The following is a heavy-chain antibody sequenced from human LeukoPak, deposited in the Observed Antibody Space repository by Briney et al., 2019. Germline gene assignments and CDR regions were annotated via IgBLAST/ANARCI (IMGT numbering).Heavy chain of an antibody. Sequence: GGSLRLSCAASGFTFSDYYMSWIRQAPGKGLEWVSYISSSSSYTNYADSVKGRFTISRDNAKNSLYLQMNSLRDEDTAVYYCARDTYCSGGSCYNDAFDIWGQGTMVTVSS. CDR1: GFTFSDYY. D-gene: IGHD2-15*01. CDR3: ARDTYCSGGSCYNDAFDI. CDR2: ISSSSSYT. V-gene: IGHV3-11*06. J-gene: IGHJ3*02.